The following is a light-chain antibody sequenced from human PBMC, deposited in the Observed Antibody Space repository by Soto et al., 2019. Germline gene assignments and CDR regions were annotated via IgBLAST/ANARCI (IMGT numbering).Light chain of an antibody. CDR1: SSDVGSYNR. J-gene: IGLJ1*01. Sequence: QSALTQPPSVSGSPGQSVTISCTGTSSDVGSYNRVSWYQQPPGTAPKLMIYEVSNPTSVVPDRFSGSKSGNTASLTICGLQADDEADYYCSLFTSSSTYVFGTGTKVTVL. CDR2: EVS. V-gene: IGLV2-18*01. CDR3: SLFTSSSTYV.